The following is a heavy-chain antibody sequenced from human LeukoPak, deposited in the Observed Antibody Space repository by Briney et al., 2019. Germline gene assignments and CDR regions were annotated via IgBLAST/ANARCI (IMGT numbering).Heavy chain of an antibody. CDR2: MNPNSGNT. CDR3: ARVYGGYYYYYYYMDV. J-gene: IGHJ6*03. CDR1: GYTFTSYD. V-gene: IGHV1-8*01. Sequence: ASVKVSCKASGYTFTSYDINWVRQATGQGLELMGWMNPNSGNTGYAQKFQGRVTMTRNTSISTAYMELSSLRSEDTAVYYCARVYGGYYYYYYYMDVWGKGTTVTVSS. D-gene: IGHD4/OR15-4a*01.